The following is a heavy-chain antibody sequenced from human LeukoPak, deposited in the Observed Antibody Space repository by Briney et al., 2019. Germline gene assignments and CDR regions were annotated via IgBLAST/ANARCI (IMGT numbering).Heavy chain of an antibody. CDR1: GGSMNTYH. J-gene: IGHJ4*02. Sequence: PSETLSLTCTVSGGSMNTYHWSWIRQPAGKGLEWIGRIYSSGSTKYNPSLKSRVTMSVDTSKNQFSLKLSSVTAADTAVYYCASADIGYCSGGSCYSYGYWGQGTLVTVSS. CDR2: IYSSGST. V-gene: IGHV4-4*07. CDR3: ASADIGYCSGGSCYSYGY. D-gene: IGHD2-15*01.